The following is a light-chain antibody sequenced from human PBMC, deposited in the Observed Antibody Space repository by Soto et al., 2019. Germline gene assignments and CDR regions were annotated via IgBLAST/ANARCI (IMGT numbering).Light chain of an antibody. J-gene: IGKJ4*01. CDR2: DAS. CDR3: QQYDMWPVT. V-gene: IGKV3-15*01. Sequence: EVVMTQSPATLSVSPGERVTFSCRASQSVTTNLAWYQHKPGQSPRLLISDASTGASGIPPRFSGSGSGTEFTLTIARLQSADFAVYYCQQYDMWPVTFGGGTKVEIK. CDR1: QSVTTN.